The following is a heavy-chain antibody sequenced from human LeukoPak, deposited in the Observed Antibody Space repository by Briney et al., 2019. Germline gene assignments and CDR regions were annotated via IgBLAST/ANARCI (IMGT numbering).Heavy chain of an antibody. J-gene: IGHJ6*02. V-gene: IGHV4-34*01. D-gene: IGHD2-2*02. CDR3: ATAKPYCSSTSCYKTYYYYYYGMDV. Sequence: SETLSLTCAVYGGSFSGYYWSWIRQPPGKGLEWIGEINHSGSTNYNPSLKSRVTISVDTSKNQFSLKLSSVTAADTAVYYCATAKPYCSSTSCYKTYYYYYYGMDVWGQGTTVTVSS. CDR1: GGSFSGYY. CDR2: INHSGST.